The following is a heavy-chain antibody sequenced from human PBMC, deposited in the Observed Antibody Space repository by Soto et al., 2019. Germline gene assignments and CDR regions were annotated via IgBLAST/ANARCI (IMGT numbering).Heavy chain of an antibody. CDR2: ISYDGSNK. D-gene: IGHD2-15*01. Sequence: QVQLVESGGGVVQPGRSLRLSCAASGFTFSSYGMHWVRQAPGKGLEWVAVISYDGSNKYYADSVKGRFTISRDNSKNTLYLKMNSLRAEDTAVYYCASEYCSGGSCWPALGYWGQGTLVTVSS. CDR3: ASEYCSGGSCWPALGY. V-gene: IGHV3-30*03. J-gene: IGHJ4*02. CDR1: GFTFSSYG.